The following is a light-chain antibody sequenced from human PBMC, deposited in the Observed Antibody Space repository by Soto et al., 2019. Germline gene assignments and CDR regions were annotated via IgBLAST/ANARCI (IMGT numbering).Light chain of an antibody. CDR2: DVS. Sequence: QSALTQPRSVSGSPGQSVTISCTGTSSDVGGYNYVSWYQQQPGKAPKLMIYDVSKRPSGVPDRFSGSKSGNTASLTISWLQAEDEADYYCCSYAGSYDLVFGGGTKLTFL. CDR3: CSYAGSYDLV. J-gene: IGLJ2*01. CDR1: SSDVGGYNY. V-gene: IGLV2-11*01.